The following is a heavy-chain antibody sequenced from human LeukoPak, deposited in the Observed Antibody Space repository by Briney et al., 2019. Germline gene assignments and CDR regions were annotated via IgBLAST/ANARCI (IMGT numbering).Heavy chain of an antibody. CDR1: GFPFRSLS. V-gene: IGHV3-21*01. J-gene: IGHJ5*02. Sequence: PGGSLRPPCAASGFPFRSLSMNWVPQAPGKGLEWVSSITSSSSYIYYADSVKGRFTISRDNAKNSLYLQMNSLRAEDTAVYYCARRYCSGGSCYDLFDPWGQGTLVTVSS. CDR3: ARRYCSGGSCYDLFDP. D-gene: IGHD2-15*01. CDR2: ITSSSSYI.